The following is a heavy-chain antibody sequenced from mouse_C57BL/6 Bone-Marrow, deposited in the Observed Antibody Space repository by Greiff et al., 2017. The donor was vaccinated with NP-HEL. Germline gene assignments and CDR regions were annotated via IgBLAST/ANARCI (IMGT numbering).Heavy chain of an antibody. Sequence: EVKLMESGGGLVQPGGSLSLSCAASGFTFTDYYMSWVRQPPGKALEWVGFIRNKANGYSIEYSASVKGRFTISRYNSQSILYLQMNALRAEDSATYYCARSIYYDYADDPFYGMDYWGQGTSVTVSS. CDR1: GFTFTDYY. J-gene: IGHJ4*01. D-gene: IGHD2-4*01. CDR2: IRNKANGYSI. CDR3: ARSIYYDYADDPFYGMDY. V-gene: IGHV7-3*01.